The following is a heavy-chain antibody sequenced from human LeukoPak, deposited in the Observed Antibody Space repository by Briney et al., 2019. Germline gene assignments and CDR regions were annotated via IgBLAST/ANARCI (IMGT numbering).Heavy chain of an antibody. CDR2: ISSSSSYI. Sequence: PGGSLRHSCAASGFTFSSCSMNWVRQAPGKGLEWVSSISSSSSYIYYADSVKGRFTISRDNAKNSLYLQMNSLRGEDTAVYYCARSDPQYYYDSSGYSYPLEFFQHWGQGTLVTVSS. CDR1: GFTFSSCS. J-gene: IGHJ1*01. D-gene: IGHD3-22*01. CDR3: ARSDPQYYYDSSGYSYPLEFFQH. V-gene: IGHV3-21*01.